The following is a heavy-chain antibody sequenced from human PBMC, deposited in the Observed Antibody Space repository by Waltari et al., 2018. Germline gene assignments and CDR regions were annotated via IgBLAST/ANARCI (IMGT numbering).Heavy chain of an antibody. V-gene: IGHV1-3*01. D-gene: IGHD3-10*01. J-gene: IGHJ3*02. CDR1: GYTFTSYA. CDR2: INAGNGNT. Sequence: QVQLVQSGAEVKKPGASVKVSCKASGYTFTSYAMHWVRPAPGQRLEWMGWINAGNGNTKYSQKFQGRVTITRDTSASTAYMELSSLRSEDTAVYYCARAGSVIWFGELHAFDIWGQGTMVTVSS. CDR3: ARAGSVIWFGELHAFDI.